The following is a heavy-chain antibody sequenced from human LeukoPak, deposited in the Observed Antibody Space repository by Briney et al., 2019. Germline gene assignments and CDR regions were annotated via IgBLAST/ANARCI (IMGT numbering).Heavy chain of an antibody. CDR1: GYTFAGYY. CDR2: ISPMGDYT. Sequence: ASVNVSCKASGYTFAGYYMHWVRQAPGQGLEWMGWISPMGDYTHYVDEFKGRVTMTRDTSIGTAYMELRSLRSDDTAVYYCARGYAYGDYWGQGTLVTVSS. D-gene: IGHD4-17*01. CDR3: ARGYAYGDY. J-gene: IGHJ4*02. V-gene: IGHV1-2*07.